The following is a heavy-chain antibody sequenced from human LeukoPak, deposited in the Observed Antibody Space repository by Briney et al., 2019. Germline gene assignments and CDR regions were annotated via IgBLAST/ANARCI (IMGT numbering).Heavy chain of an antibody. V-gene: IGHV4-59*12. CDR2: IYYSGST. D-gene: IGHD5-12*01. Sequence: SETLSLTCTVSGGSISSYYWSWIRQPPGKGLEWIGYIYYSGSTNYNPSLKSRVTISVDTSKNQFSLKLSSVTAADTAVYYCARGLRWGWLQFSWFGPWGQGTLVTVSS. CDR3: ARGLRWGWLQFSWFGP. CDR1: GGSISSYY. J-gene: IGHJ5*02.